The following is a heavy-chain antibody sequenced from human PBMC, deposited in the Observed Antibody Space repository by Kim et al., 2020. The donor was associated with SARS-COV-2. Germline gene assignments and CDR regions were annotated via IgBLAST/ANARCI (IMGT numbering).Heavy chain of an antibody. V-gene: IGHV4-39*07. CDR3: ARVVIAAAGGNWFDP. J-gene: IGHJ5*02. Sequence: SETLSLTCTVSGGSISSSSYYWGWIRQPPGKGLEWIGSIYYSGSTYYNPSLKSRVTISVDTSKNQFSLKLSSVTAADTAVYYCARVVIAAAGGNWFDPWG. CDR2: IYYSGST. D-gene: IGHD6-13*01. CDR1: GGSISSSSYY.